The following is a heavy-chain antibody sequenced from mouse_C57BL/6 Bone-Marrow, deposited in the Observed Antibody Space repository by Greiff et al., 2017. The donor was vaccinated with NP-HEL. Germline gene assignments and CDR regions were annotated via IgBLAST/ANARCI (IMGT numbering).Heavy chain of an antibody. CDR1: GYTFTSYD. Sequence: QVQLQQSGPELVKPGASVKLSCKASGYTFTSYDINWVKQRPGQGLEWIGWIYPSVGSTKYNEKFKGKATLTVDTSSSTAYMELHSLTSEDSAVYFCARDYSNCFWGQGTLVTVSA. CDR2: IYPSVGST. CDR3: ARDYSNCF. D-gene: IGHD2-5*01. V-gene: IGHV1-85*01. J-gene: IGHJ3*01.